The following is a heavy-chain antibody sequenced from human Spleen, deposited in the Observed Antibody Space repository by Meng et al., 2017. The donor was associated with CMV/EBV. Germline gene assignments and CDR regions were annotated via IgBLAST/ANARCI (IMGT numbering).Heavy chain of an antibody. CDR3: AVVGASIDY. J-gene: IGHJ4*02. V-gene: IGHV3-11*06. CDR2: ISSTSSYS. Sequence: QVQLVEAGGGLVKPGGSLRLSCAASGFTCSDYYMTWIRQAPGKGLEWVSSISSTSSYSNYADSVKGRFTISRDNSKNTLYLQMNSLRAEDTAVYYCAVVGASIDYWGQGTLVTVSS. CDR1: GFTCSDYY. D-gene: IGHD2-15*01.